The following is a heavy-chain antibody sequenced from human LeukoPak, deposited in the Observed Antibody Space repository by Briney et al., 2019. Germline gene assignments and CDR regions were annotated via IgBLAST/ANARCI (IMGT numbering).Heavy chain of an antibody. V-gene: IGHV3-30*18. Sequence: GGSLRLSCAASGFTFSSYEMNWVRQAPGKGLEWVAVISYDGSNKYYADSVKGRFTISRDNSKNTLYLQMNSLRAEDTAVYYCANLLRWEPYWGQGTLVTVSS. J-gene: IGHJ4*02. CDR3: ANLLRWEPY. D-gene: IGHD4-23*01. CDR1: GFTFSSYE. CDR2: ISYDGSNK.